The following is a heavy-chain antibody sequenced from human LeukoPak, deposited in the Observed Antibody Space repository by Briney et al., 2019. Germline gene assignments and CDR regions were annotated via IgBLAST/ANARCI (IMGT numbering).Heavy chain of an antibody. J-gene: IGHJ4*02. CDR1: GFTFSSYG. D-gene: IGHD2-2*01. V-gene: IGHV3-33*06. CDR3: AKDSMVYCSSTSCYGVNFDY. Sequence: PGGSLRLSCAASGFTFSSYGMHWVRQAPGKGLEWVAVIWYDGSNKYYADSVKGRFTISRDNSKNTLYLQMNSLRAEDTAVYYCAKDSMVYCSSTSCYGVNFDYWGQGTLVTFSS. CDR2: IWYDGSNK.